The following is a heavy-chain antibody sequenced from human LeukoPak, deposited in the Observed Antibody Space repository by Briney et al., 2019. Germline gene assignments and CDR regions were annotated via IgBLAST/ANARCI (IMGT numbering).Heavy chain of an antibody. J-gene: IGHJ5*02. D-gene: IGHD2-2*01. CDR2: INPNSGGT. Sequence: ASVKVSCKASEYTFTGYYIQWVRQAPGQGLEWMGWINPNSGGTNYAQKFQGRVTMTRDTSISTAYMELSRLTSDDTAVYYCARGGWSLGYCSSSSCLDWFDPWGQGTLVTVSS. CDR1: EYTFTGYY. CDR3: ARGGWSLGYCSSSSCLDWFDP. V-gene: IGHV1-2*02.